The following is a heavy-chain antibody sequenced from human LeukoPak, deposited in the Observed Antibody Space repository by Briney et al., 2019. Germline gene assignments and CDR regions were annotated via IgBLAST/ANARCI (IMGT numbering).Heavy chain of an antibody. D-gene: IGHD5-18*01. CDR1: GGSISSGGYY. V-gene: IGHV4-31*03. Sequence: PSETLSLTCTVSGGSISSGGYYWSWIRQHPGKGLEWIGYIYYSGSTYYNPSLKSRVIISVDTSKNQFSLQLSSVTAADTAVYYCARRGFSYGYGVYYFDYWGQGTLVTVSS. CDR3: ARRGFSYGYGVYYFDY. CDR2: IYYSGST. J-gene: IGHJ4*02.